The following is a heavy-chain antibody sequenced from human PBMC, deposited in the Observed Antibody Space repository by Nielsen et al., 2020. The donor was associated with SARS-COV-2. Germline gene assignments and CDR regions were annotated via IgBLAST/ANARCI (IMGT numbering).Heavy chain of an antibody. J-gene: IGHJ4*02. CDR2: INAGNGNT. V-gene: IGHV1-3*01. D-gene: IGHD1-26*01. CDR3: ARDRSNVGSGSYSNFDY. CDR1: GYTFTSYA. Sequence: ASVKVSCKASGYTFTSYAMHWVRQAPGQRLEWMGWINAGNGNTKYSQKFQGRVTITRDTSASTAYMELSSLRSEDTAVYYCARDRSNVGSGSYSNFDYWGQGTRVTVSS.